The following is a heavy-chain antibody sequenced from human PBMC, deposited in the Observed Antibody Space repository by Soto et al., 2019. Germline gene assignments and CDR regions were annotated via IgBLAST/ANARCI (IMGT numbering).Heavy chain of an antibody. J-gene: IGHJ6*02. D-gene: IGHD1-26*01. CDR1: GGSISSSSYY. CDR2: IYYSGST. Sequence: SETLSLTCTVSGGSISSSSYYWGWIRQPPGKGLEWIGSIYYSGSTYYNPSLKSRVTISVDTSKNQFSLKLSSVTAADTAVYYCARHVRVSFIVAYYYYGMVVWGPGTTVTVFS. CDR3: ARHVRVSFIVAYYYYGMVV. V-gene: IGHV4-39*01.